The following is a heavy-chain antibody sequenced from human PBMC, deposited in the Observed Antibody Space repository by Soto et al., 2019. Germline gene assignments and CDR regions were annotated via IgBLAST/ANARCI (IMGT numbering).Heavy chain of an antibody. J-gene: IGHJ4*02. V-gene: IGHV1-69*13. D-gene: IGHD3-16*01. CDR2: IIPIFGTA. CDR1: GGTFSSYA. CDR3: ARGWGLDSDTYYYAY. Sequence: SVKVSCRASGGTFSSYAISWARQAPGQGLEWMGGIIPIFGTANYAQKFQGRVTITADESTSTAYMELSRLRSEDTAIYYCARGWGLDSDTYYYAYWGQGTLVTVSS.